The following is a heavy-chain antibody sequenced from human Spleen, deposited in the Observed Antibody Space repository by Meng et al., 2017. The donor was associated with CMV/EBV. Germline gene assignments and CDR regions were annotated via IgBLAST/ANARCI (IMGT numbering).Heavy chain of an antibody. Sequence: GESLKISCAASGFTFNHYAMSWVRQAPGKGLEWVSAISGSGASINYADSVRGRFTISRDNSKNTLSLQMSSLRAEDTAVYYCVRELQPYYYSGMDVWGQGTTVTVSS. CDR2: ISGSGASI. D-gene: IGHD1-1*01. CDR1: GFTFNHYA. J-gene: IGHJ6*02. CDR3: VRELQPYYYSGMDV. V-gene: IGHV3-23*01.